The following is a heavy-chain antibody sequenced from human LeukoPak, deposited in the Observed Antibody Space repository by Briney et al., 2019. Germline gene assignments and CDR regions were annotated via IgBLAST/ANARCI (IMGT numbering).Heavy chain of an antibody. CDR1: GDSMSSSSYY. CDR2: IYYSGST. CDR3: ASRLLWFGELSGLDY. Sequence: PSETLSLTCTVSGDSMSSSSYYWGWIRQPPGKGLEWIGSIYYSGSTYYNPSLKSRVTISVDTSKNQFSLKLSSVTAADTAVYYCASRLLWFGELSGLDYWGQGTLVTVSS. J-gene: IGHJ4*02. V-gene: IGHV4-39*01. D-gene: IGHD3-10*01.